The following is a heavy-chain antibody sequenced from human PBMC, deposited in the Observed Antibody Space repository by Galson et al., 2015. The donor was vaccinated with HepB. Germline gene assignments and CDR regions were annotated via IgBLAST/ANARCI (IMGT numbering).Heavy chain of an antibody. CDR3: AQGKYADY. CDR2: ISYDGSNK. CDR1: GFTFSSYG. Sequence: SLRLSCAASGFTFSSYGMHWVRQAPGKGLEWVAVISYDGSNKYYADSVKGRFTISRDNSKNTLYLQMNSLRAEDTAVYYCAQGKYADYWGQGTLVTVSS. D-gene: IGHD2-2*01. V-gene: IGHV3-30*03. J-gene: IGHJ4*02.